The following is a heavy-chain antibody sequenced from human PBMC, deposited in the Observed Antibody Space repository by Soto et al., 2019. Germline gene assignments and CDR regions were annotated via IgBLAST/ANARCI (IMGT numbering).Heavy chain of an antibody. D-gene: IGHD3-22*01. CDR2: IASGNSYT. V-gene: IGHV3-11*06. J-gene: IGHJ4*02. Sequence: PGGSLRLSCAASGFSFSDYYMSWIRQAPGKGLEWIAHIASGNSYTNYAESFEGRFTISRDNAKKSLHLQINSLRDEDTAVYYCARGYDDHAYYYFPGDWGQGTLVTVSS. CDR3: ARGYDDHAYYYFPGD. CDR1: GFSFSDYY.